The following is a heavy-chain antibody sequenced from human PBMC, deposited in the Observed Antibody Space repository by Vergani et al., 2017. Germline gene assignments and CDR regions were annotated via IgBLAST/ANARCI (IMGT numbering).Heavy chain of an antibody. CDR3: ARVDYDYGSDDGMDV. D-gene: IGHD3-10*01. CDR1: GFTFSSYS. V-gene: IGHV3-48*04. J-gene: IGHJ6*02. CDR2: ISSSSSTI. Sequence: EVQLVESGGGLVQPGGSLRLSCAASGFTFSSYSMNWVRQAPGKGLEWVSYISSSSSTIYYADSVKGRFTISRDNDKNSLYLQMNSLRAEDTAVYYCARVDYDYGSDDGMDVWGQGTTVTVSS.